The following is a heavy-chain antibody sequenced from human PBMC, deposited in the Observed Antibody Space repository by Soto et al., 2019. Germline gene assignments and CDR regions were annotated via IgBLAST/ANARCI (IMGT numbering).Heavy chain of an antibody. CDR3: ARLPVDTITSLDY. CDR1: GFTFSRYW. D-gene: IGHD3-3*01. V-gene: IGHV3-74*01. Sequence: EVQLVESGGALVQPGGFLRLSCATSGFTFSRYWMHWVRQVPGKGLVWVSRINSDGSSISYSDSVKGRFTISRDNAKNTLYLQMNSLRVEDPAVYYCARLPVDTITSLDYWGQGTLVTVSS. CDR2: INSDGSSI. J-gene: IGHJ4*02.